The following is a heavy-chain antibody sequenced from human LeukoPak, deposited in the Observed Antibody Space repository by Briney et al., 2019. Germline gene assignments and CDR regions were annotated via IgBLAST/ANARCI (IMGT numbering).Heavy chain of an antibody. CDR1: GFTFSSYS. CDR2: ISSSSSTI. D-gene: IGHD3-16*02. Sequence: GGSLRFSCAASGFTFSSYSMNWVRQAPWKGLEWVSDISSSSSTIYYADSVKGRFTISRDNAKNSLYLQMNSLRAEDTAVYYCAKRLRGGYLDYWGQGTLVTVSS. V-gene: IGHV3-48*01. CDR3: AKRLRGGYLDY. J-gene: IGHJ4*02.